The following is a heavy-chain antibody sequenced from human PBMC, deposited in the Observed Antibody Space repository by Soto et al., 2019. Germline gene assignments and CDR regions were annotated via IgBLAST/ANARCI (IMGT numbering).Heavy chain of an antibody. CDR2: INPNSGGT. CDR3: ARGGPLYCSGGSCYPDY. V-gene: IGHV1-2*02. J-gene: IGHJ4*02. CDR1: GYTFTGYH. Sequence: QVQLVQSGAEVKKPGASVKVSCKASGYTFTGYHMYWVRQAPGQGLEWMGWINPNSGGTNYTQKVQGRGTMTRDTSISTAYMELSRLRSDDTAVYYCARGGPLYCSGGSCYPDYWGQGTLVTVSS. D-gene: IGHD2-15*01.